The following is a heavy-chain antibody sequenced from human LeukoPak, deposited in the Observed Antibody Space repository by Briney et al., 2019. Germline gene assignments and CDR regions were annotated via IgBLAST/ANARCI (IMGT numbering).Heavy chain of an antibody. CDR1: GFSFRSYA. CDR2: ISGSGGST. D-gene: IGHD3-10*01. J-gene: IGHJ4*02. V-gene: IGHV3-23*01. CDR3: AKEDYYGSGSYFDY. Sequence: GGSLRLSCAASGFSFRSYAMSWVRQAPGKGLEWGSGISGSGGSTYYADSVKGRYTISRDNSKNTLYLQMNSLRAEDTAVYYCAKEDYYGSGSYFDYWGQGTLVTVSS.